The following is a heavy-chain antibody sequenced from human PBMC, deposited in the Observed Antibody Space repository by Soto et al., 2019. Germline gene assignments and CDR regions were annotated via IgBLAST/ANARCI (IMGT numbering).Heavy chain of an antibody. CDR1: GGSISSYY. CDR2: IYYSGST. J-gene: IGHJ4*02. CDR3: VRRWGWSVVY. D-gene: IGHD6-19*01. Sequence: PSETLSLTCTVSGGSISSYYWSWIRQPPGKGLEWIGYIYYSGSTNYNPSLKCRVTISVDTSKIQFSLKLSSVTAADTAVYFCVRRWGWSVVYPGPGTLVTVSS. V-gene: IGHV4-59*08.